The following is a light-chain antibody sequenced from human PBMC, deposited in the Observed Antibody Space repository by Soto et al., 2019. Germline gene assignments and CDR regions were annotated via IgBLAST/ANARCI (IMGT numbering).Light chain of an antibody. J-gene: IGKJ5*01. CDR2: HAS. CDR3: QQYNYWPQKIT. V-gene: IGKV1-5*01. CDR1: QSISNW. Sequence: EIQMTQSPSTLSASVGDRVTITCRASQSISNWLAWYQQKPGKAPKLLIYHASTLESGVPSRFSGSGSGTEFTLTISSLQSEDFAVYYCQQYNYWPQKITFGQGTRLEIK.